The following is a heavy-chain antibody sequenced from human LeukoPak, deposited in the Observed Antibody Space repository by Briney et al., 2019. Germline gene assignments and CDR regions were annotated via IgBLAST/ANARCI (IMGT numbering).Heavy chain of an antibody. D-gene: IGHD4-23*01. CDR1: GFTFSSYG. CDR2: IWYDGSNK. Sequence: GGSLRLSCAASGFTFSSYGMPWVRQAPGKGLEWVAVIWYDGSNKYYADSVKGRFTISRDNSKNTLYLQMNSLRAEDTAVYYCARGEYGGNGDYFQHWGQGTLVTVSS. V-gene: IGHV3-33*01. CDR3: ARGEYGGNGDYFQH. J-gene: IGHJ1*01.